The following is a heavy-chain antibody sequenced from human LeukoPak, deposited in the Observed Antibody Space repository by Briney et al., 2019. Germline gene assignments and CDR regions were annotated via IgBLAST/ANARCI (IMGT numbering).Heavy chain of an antibody. Sequence: SETLSLTCAVYGGSFSGYYWSWIRQPPGKGLEWIGEINHRGSTNYNPSLKSRVTISVDTSKNQFSLKLSSVTAADTAVYYCARMNYYDSSGYHDYWGQGTLVTVSS. D-gene: IGHD3-22*01. J-gene: IGHJ4*02. CDR1: GGSFSGYY. V-gene: IGHV4-34*01. CDR2: INHRGST. CDR3: ARMNYYDSSGYHDY.